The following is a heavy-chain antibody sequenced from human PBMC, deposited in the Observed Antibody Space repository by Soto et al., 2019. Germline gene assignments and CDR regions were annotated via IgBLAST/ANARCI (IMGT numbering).Heavy chain of an antibody. CDR2: IHHSGST. V-gene: IGHV4-4*02. Sequence: SETLSLTCVVSGDSISDNNWWSWVRQPPGKGLEWIGEIHHSGSTNYNPSLKGRVTISLDKSKNEFSLKVSSVTAADTAVYYCARAGRAVDFDYWGQGALVTVSS. D-gene: IGHD6-19*01. CDR3: ARAGRAVDFDY. J-gene: IGHJ4*02. CDR1: GDSISDNNW.